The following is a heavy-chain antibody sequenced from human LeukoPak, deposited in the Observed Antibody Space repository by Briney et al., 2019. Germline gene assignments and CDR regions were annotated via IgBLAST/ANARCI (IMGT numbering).Heavy chain of an antibody. CDR1: GGTFSSYA. V-gene: IGHV1-69*06. CDR3: ARDSSAGTTVWFDP. CDR2: IIPIFGTA. Sequence: SVKVSCKASGGTFSSYAISWVRQAPGQGLEWMGGIIPIFGTANYAQKFQGRVTITADKSTSTAYMELSSLRSEDTAVYYCARDSSAGTTVWFDPWGQGTLVTVSS. D-gene: IGHD1-1*01. J-gene: IGHJ5*02.